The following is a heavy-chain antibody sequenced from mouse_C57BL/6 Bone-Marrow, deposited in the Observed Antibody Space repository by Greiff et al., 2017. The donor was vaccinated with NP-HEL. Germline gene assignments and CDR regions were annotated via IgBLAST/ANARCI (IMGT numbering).Heavy chain of an antibody. CDR2: ILPGSGST. V-gene: IGHV1-9*01. Sequence: VQLQQSGAELMKPGASVKLSCKATGYTFTGYWIEWVKQRPGHGLEWIGEILPGSGSTNYNEKFKGKATFTADKSSNTAYMQLSSLTTEDSAIYYCAREDLLWLRRGYFDVWGTGTTVTVSS. CDR1: GYTFTGYW. J-gene: IGHJ1*03. D-gene: IGHD2-2*01. CDR3: AREDLLWLRRGYFDV.